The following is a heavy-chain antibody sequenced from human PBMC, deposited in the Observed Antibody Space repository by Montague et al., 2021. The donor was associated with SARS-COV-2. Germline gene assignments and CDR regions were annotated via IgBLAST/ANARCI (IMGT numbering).Heavy chain of an antibody. CDR2: INSDGSST. Sequence: SLRLSCAASGFTFSSYGMHWVRQAPGKGLVWVTRINSDGSSTSYADSVKGRFTISRDNAKNTLYLQMNSLRAEDTAVYYCARGEWLLSLFYYYYMDVWGKGTTVTVSS. V-gene: IGHV3-74*01. D-gene: IGHD3-3*01. J-gene: IGHJ6*03. CDR3: ARGEWLLSLFYYYYMDV. CDR1: GFTFSSYG.